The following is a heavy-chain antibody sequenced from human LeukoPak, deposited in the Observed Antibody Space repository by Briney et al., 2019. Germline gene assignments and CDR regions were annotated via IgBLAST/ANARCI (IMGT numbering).Heavy chain of an antibody. CDR3: ARGAVGRLIGSGSYIITQIDY. Sequence: ASVKVSCKASGGTFSSYAISWVRQAPGQGLEWMGRIIPILGIANYAQKFQGRVTITADKSTSTAYMELSSLRSEDTAVYYCARGAVGRLIGSGSYIITQIDYWGQGTLVTVSS. V-gene: IGHV1-69*04. CDR1: GGTFSSYA. CDR2: IIPILGIA. J-gene: IGHJ4*02. D-gene: IGHD3-10*01.